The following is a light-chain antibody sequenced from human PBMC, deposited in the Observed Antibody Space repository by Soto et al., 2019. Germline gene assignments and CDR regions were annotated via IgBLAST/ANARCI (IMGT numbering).Light chain of an antibody. CDR3: QQYDSSPRT. J-gene: IGKJ1*01. Sequence: EIVLTQSPGTLSLSPGERATLSCRASQSVSSRSLAWYQQKPGQAPRLLISGASSRAADIPDRFSGSGSGTDFTLTINRLEPEDFAAYYCQQYDSSPRTFGQGTKVEIK. CDR2: GAS. V-gene: IGKV3-20*01. CDR1: QSVSSRS.